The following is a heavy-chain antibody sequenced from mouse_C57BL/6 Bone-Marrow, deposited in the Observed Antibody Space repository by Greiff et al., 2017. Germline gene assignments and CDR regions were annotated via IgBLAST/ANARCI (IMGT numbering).Heavy chain of an antibody. Sequence: QVQLQQPGAELVMPGASVKLSCKASRYTFTSYWMHWVKQRPGQGLEWIGEIDPSDSYTNYNQKFKGKSTLTVDKSSSTAYMQLSSLTSEDSAVYYCAVDRGYAMDYWGQGTSVTVSS. D-gene: IGHD3-2*01. CDR1: RYTFTSYW. V-gene: IGHV1-69*01. CDR3: AVDRGYAMDY. J-gene: IGHJ4*01. CDR2: IDPSDSYT.